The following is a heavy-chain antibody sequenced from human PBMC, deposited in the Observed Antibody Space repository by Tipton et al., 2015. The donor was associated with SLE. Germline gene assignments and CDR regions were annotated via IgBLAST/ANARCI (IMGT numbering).Heavy chain of an antibody. J-gene: IGHJ6*02. Sequence: TLSLTCTVSGYSISSGYYWGWIRQPPGKGLEWIGSISHSGGTNYNPSLKSRVTISVDPAKNQFSLKLTSVTAPDTAVYYCARGMVTWRGAIIGVDVWGQGTTVNVSS. CDR2: ISHSGGT. CDR3: ARGMVTWRGAIIGVDV. CDR1: GYSISSGYY. D-gene: IGHD2-21*02. V-gene: IGHV4-38-2*02.